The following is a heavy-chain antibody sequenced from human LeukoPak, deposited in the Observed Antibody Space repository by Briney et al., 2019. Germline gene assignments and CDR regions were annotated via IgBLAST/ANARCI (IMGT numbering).Heavy chain of an antibody. V-gene: IGHV4-59*01. Sequence: PSETLSLTCTVSGGSTSSYYWSWIRQPPGEGLEWIGYIYYSGSTNYNPSLKSRVTISVDTSKNQLSLKLSSVTAADTAVYYCARSPYYMDVWGKGTTVTVSS. CDR2: IYYSGST. J-gene: IGHJ6*03. CDR3: ARSPYYMDV. CDR1: GGSTSSYY.